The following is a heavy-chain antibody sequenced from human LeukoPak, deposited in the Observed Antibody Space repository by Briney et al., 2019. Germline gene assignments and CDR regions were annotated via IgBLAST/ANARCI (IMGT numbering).Heavy chain of an antibody. J-gene: IGHJ5*02. CDR1: GGSISSSSYY. V-gene: IGHV4-39*01. CDR3: ARPVWYGDSRYWFDP. CDR2: IYYSGST. D-gene: IGHD4-17*01. Sequence: PSETLSLTCTVSGGSISSSSYYWGWIRQPPGKGLEWIGSIYYSGSTYYNPSLKSRVTISVDTSKNQFPLKLSSVTAADTAVYYCARPVWYGDSRYWFDPWGQGTLVTVSS.